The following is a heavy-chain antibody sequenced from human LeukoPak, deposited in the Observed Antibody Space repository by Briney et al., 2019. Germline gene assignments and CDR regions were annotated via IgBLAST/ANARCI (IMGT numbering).Heavy chain of an antibody. V-gene: IGHV4-30-2*01. Sequence: PSETLSLTCTVSGGSISSGGYYWSWIRQPPGKGLEWIGYIYHSGSTNYNPSLKSRVTISVDTSKNQFSLKLSSVTAADTAVYYCAREGSWYPRWFDPWGQGTLVTVSS. CDR2: IYHSGST. CDR1: GGSISSGGYY. CDR3: AREGSWYPRWFDP. D-gene: IGHD6-13*01. J-gene: IGHJ5*02.